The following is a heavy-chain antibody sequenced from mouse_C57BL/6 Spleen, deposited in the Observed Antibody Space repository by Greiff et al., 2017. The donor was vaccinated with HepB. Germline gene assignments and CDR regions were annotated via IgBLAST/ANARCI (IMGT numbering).Heavy chain of an antibody. CDR3: TREDYYGRSYDAMDY. D-gene: IGHD1-1*01. CDR2: ISSGGDYI. J-gene: IGHJ4*01. V-gene: IGHV5-9-1*02. Sequence: EVNVVESGVGLVKPGGSLKLSCAASGFSFSSYAMSWVRQTPEKRLEWVAYISSGGDYIYYADTVKGRFPISRDNARNTLYLQMSSLKSEDTAMYYCTREDYYGRSYDAMDYWGQGTSVTVSS. CDR1: GFSFSSYA.